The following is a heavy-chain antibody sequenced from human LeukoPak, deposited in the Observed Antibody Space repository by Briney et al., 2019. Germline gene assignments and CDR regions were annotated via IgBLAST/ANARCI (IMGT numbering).Heavy chain of an antibody. J-gene: IGHJ3*02. CDR2: IYYSGST. CDR1: GGSISSYY. V-gene: IGHV4-59*08. CDR3: ARRYSYGASDAFDI. Sequence: PSETLSLTCTVSGGSISSYYWSWIRQPPRKGLERIGYIYYSGSTNYNPSLKSRVTISVDTSKNQFSLKLSSVTAADTAVYYCARRYSYGASDAFDIWGQGTMVTVSS. D-gene: IGHD5-18*01.